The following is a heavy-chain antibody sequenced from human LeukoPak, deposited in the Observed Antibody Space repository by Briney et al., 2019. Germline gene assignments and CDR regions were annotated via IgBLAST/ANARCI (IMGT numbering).Heavy chain of an antibody. CDR3: VRYYYDSSGPFDY. D-gene: IGHD3-22*01. Sequence: GGSVRLSCAASGFTFSSYSMNWVRQAPGKGLEWVSSISSSSSYIYYADSVEGRFTISRDDAKNSLYLQMNSLRAEDTAVYYCVRYYYDSSGPFDYWGQGTLVTVAS. CDR2: ISSSSSYI. CDR1: GFTFSSYS. V-gene: IGHV3-21*01. J-gene: IGHJ4*02.